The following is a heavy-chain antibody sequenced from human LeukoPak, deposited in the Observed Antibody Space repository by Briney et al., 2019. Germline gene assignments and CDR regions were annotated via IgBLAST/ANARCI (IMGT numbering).Heavy chain of an antibody. CDR1: GFAFGSEA. CDR2: ISPGGGTT. J-gene: IGHJ3*02. D-gene: IGHD2-15*01. Sequence: GGSLRLSCGVSGFAFGSEAMNWVRQSPARGLEWVASISPGGGTTYYADPVKGRFTISRDNSNNTLYVQMSSLRAEDTAVYYCARDPVYCSGGSCYPDAFDIWGQGTLVTVSS. V-gene: IGHV3-23*01. CDR3: ARDPVYCSGGSCYPDAFDI.